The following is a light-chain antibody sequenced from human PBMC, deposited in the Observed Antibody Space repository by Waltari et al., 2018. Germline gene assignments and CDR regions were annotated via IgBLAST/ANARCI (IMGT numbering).Light chain of an antibody. CDR1: KLGDKY. J-gene: IGLJ3*02. CDR2: RDN. Sequence: SYELTQAPSVSVSPGQTARITCSGDKLGDKYASWYQQKPGKSPVLVIYRDNKRPSGIPGRFSGSNAGNTASLTITGTQAMDEADYYGQAWDSGAEVFGGGTKLTVL. CDR3: QAWDSGAEV. V-gene: IGLV3-1*01.